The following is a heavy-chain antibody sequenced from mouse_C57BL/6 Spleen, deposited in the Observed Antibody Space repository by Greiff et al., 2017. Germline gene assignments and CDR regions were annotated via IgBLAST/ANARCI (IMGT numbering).Heavy chain of an antibody. CDR2: IWSGGST. Sequence: QVQLQQSGPGLVQPSQSLSITCTVSGFSLTSYGVHWVRQSPGTGLEWLGVIWSGGSTDYNAAFISRLSISKDNSKSQVFFKMNSLQADDTAIYYCARIPYDYDWVAYWGQGTLVTVSA. CDR1: GFSLTSYG. J-gene: IGHJ3*01. V-gene: IGHV2-2*01. D-gene: IGHD2-4*01. CDR3: ARIPYDYDWVAY.